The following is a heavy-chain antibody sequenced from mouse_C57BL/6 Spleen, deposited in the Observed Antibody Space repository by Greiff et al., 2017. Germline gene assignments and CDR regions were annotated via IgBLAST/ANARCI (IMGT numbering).Heavy chain of an antibody. J-gene: IGHJ2*01. CDR2: IDPSDSYT. CDR1: GYTFTSYW. Sequence: QVQLQQPGAELVRPGTSVKLSCKASGYTFTSYWMHWVKQRPGQGLEWIGVIDPSDSYTNYNQKFKGKATLTVDTSSSTAYMQLSSLTSEDSAVYYCARTETGLYYFDYWGQGTTLTVSS. V-gene: IGHV1-59*01. CDR3: ARTETGLYYFDY. D-gene: IGHD4-1*01.